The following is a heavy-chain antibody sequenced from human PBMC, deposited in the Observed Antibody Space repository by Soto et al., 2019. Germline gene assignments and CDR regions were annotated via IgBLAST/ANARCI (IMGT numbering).Heavy chain of an antibody. CDR3: ARDLGGNVHPWGTFDY. CDR1: GFTFSSYA. V-gene: IGHV3-30-3*01. D-gene: IGHD7-27*01. J-gene: IGHJ4*02. Sequence: GGSLRLSCAASGFTFSSYAMHWVRQAPGKGLEWVAVIAFDGSGTFFVDSVKGRFTISRDESTNTLYLEMKNVKPEDTAVDYCARDLGGNVHPWGTFDYWGQGTLVTVSS. CDR2: IAFDGSGT.